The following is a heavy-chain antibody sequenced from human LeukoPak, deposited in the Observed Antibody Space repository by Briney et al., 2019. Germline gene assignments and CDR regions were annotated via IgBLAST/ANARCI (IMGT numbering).Heavy chain of an antibody. D-gene: IGHD2-15*01. V-gene: IGHV3-74*01. J-gene: IGHJ5*02. CDR1: GFTFSDYW. CDR2: INSDGSST. CDR3: ARGRAVVAASDSWFDP. Sequence: GGSLRLSCAASGFTFSDYWMHWVRQAPGKGLVWVSRINSDGSSTSYADSVKGRFTIPRDNAKNSLYLQMNSLRAEDTAVYYCARGRAVVAASDSWFDPWGQGTLVTVSS.